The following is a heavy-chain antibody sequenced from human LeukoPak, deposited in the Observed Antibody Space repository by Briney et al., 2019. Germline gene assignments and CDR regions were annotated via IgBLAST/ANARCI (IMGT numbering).Heavy chain of an antibody. V-gene: IGHV1-2*02. CDR3: ARAESYYYGSGSWFDP. J-gene: IGHJ5*02. CDR2: INPNSGGT. Sequence: ASVKVSCKASGYTFTGYYMHWVRQAPGQGLEWMGWINPNSGGTNYAQKFQGRVTMTRDTSISTAYMELSRLRSDDTAVYYCARAESYYYGSGSWFDPWGQGTLVTVSS. D-gene: IGHD3-10*01. CDR1: GYTFTGYY.